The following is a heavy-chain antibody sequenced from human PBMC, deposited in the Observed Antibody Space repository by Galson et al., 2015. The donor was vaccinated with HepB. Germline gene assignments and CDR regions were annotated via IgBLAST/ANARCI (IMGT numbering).Heavy chain of an antibody. CDR3: ARVMRFSRAYGMDV. CDR2: INSDGSTT. J-gene: IGHJ6*02. Sequence: SLRLSCAASGFTFGSYWMHWVRQAPGKGLVWVSRINSDGSTTSYADSVKGRFTISRDNAKNTLYMQMNSLRAEDTAVYYCARVMRFSRAYGMDVWGQGTTVTVSS. D-gene: IGHD3-9*01. V-gene: IGHV3-74*01. CDR1: GFTFGSYW.